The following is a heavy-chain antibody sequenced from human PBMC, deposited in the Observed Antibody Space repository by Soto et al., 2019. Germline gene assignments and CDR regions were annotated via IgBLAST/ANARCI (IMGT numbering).Heavy chain of an antibody. CDR1: GYSFASYW. CDR3: ARTCSFTLRFHYDGMDV. V-gene: IGHV5-51*01. CDR2: IYPGDSDT. D-gene: IGHD6-6*01. Sequence: SGESLKISCQGSGYSFASYWIGWVRQMPGKDLEWMGIIYPGDSDTRYSPSFQGQVTISADKSLRTAYLQWTSLKASDTALYYCARTCSFTLRFHYDGMDVWGQGTTVTFSS. J-gene: IGHJ6*02.